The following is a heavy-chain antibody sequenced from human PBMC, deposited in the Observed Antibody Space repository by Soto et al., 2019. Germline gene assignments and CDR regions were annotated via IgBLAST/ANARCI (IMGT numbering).Heavy chain of an antibody. CDR2: IFHSGNA. CDR1: GGSIRNVY. D-gene: IGHD2-15*01. V-gene: IGHV4-59*01. CDR3: ARAHAPTLPFDY. Sequence: SETLSLTCTVSGGSIRNVYWSWIRQPPGEGLEWIGFIFHSGNAKYNPSLKSRVTMSVDTSKNQFSLSLDSVTAADTAVYFCARAHAPTLPFDYWGQGTLVTVS. J-gene: IGHJ4*02.